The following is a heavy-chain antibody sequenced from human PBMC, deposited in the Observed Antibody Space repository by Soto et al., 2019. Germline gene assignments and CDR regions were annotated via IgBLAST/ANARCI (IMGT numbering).Heavy chain of an antibody. V-gene: IGHV3-21*01. CDR2: ISSSSSYI. Sequence: EVPLVESGGGLVKPGGSLRLSCAASGFTFSSYSMNWVRQAPGKGLEWVSSISSSSSYIYYADSVKGRFTISRDNAKNSLYLQMNSLRAEDTAVYYCARDYDFWSGYYFWFDPWGQGTLVTVSS. CDR3: ARDYDFWSGYYFWFDP. CDR1: GFTFSSYS. J-gene: IGHJ5*02. D-gene: IGHD3-3*01.